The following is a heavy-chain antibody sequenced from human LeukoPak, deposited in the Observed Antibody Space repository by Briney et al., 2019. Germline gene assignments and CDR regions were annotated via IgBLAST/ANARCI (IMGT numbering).Heavy chain of an antibody. D-gene: IGHD4-23*01. Sequence: SVKVSCKASGGTFSSYAISWVRQAPGQGLEWMGRIIPILGIANYAQKFQGRVTLTADKSTSTAYMELSSLRSEDTAVYYCASRAPDYGGNSWMDYYYYGMDVWGQGTTVTVSS. V-gene: IGHV1-69*04. CDR3: ASRAPDYGGNSWMDYYYYGMDV. J-gene: IGHJ6*02. CDR2: IIPILGIA. CDR1: GGTFSSYA.